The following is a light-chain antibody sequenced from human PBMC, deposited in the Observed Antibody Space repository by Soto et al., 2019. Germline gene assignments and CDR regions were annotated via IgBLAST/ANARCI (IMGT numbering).Light chain of an antibody. CDR1: QSVSSRY. CDR3: QHYGSSPPMYT. V-gene: IGKV3-20*01. CDR2: GAS. J-gene: IGKJ2*01. Sequence: EIVLTQSPGTLSLSPGERATLSCRASQSVSSRYLGWYQQKPGQAPRLLIYGASSRATGIPDRISGSGSGTDFPLTISRLEAEDFAVYYCQHYGSSPPMYTFGQGTKLEIK.